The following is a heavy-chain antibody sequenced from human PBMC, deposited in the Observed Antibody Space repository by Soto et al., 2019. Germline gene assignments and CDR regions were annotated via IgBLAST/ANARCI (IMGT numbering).Heavy chain of an antibody. CDR2: ISSSGSTI. J-gene: IGHJ4*02. CDR3: ARDLRIADRDY. D-gene: IGHD6-6*01. CDR1: GFTFSDYY. V-gene: IGHV3-11*01. Sequence: GGSLKLSCAASGFTFSDYYMSWIRQAPGKGLEWVSYISSSGSTIYYADSVKGRFTISRDNAKNSLYLQMNSLRAEDTAVYYCARDLRIADRDYWGQGTLVTVSS.